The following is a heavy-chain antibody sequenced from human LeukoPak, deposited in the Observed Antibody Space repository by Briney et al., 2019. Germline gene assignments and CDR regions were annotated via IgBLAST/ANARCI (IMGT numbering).Heavy chain of an antibody. Sequence: PGGSLRLSCAASGFTFSSYWMSWVRQAPGKGLEWVANIKQDGSEKYYVDSVKGRFTISRDNAKNSLYLQMNSLRAEDTAVYYCASSTKGRFGAPSGAFDIWGQGTMVTVSS. D-gene: IGHD3-10*01. CDR1: GFTFSSYW. CDR2: IKQDGSEK. CDR3: ASSTKGRFGAPSGAFDI. V-gene: IGHV3-7*01. J-gene: IGHJ3*02.